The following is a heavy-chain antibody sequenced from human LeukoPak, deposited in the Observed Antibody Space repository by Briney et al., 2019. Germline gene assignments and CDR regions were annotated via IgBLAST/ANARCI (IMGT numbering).Heavy chain of an antibody. Sequence: GGSLRLSCVASGFTIESFGTNWVRQAPGKGLEWVSSTNGSGDSTHYADSVKGRFTISRDNSKNTLYLQMNSLRAEDTAVYFCAKDSLNWFGESISWGQGTLVTVSS. CDR1: GFTIESFG. CDR2: TNGSGDST. J-gene: IGHJ5*02. CDR3: AKDSLNWFGESIS. D-gene: IGHD3-10*01. V-gene: IGHV3-23*01.